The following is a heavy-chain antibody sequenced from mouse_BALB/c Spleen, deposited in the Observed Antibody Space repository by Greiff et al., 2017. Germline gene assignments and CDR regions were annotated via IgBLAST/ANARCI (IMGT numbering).Heavy chain of an antibody. V-gene: IGHV14-3*02. CDR2: IDPANGNT. D-gene: IGHD3-2*01. CDR3: ARTARATFDY. J-gene: IGHJ2*01. Sequence: EVKLMESGAELVKPGASVKLSCTASGFNIKDTYMHWVKQRPEQGLEWIGRIDPANGNTKYDPKFQGKATITADTSSNTAYLQLSSLTSEDTAVYYCARTARATFDYWGQGTTLTVSS. CDR1: GFNIKDTY.